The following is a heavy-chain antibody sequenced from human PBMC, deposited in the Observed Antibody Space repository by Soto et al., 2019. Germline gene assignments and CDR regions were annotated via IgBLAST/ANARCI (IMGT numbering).Heavy chain of an antibody. J-gene: IGHJ4*02. CDR2: MNPNSGNT. V-gene: IGHV1-8*01. CDR3: ARHPGYSYGRPLRYFDY. D-gene: IGHD5-18*01. Sequence: AASVKVSCKAPGYTFTSYDINWVRQATGQGLEWMGWMNPNSGNTGYAQKFQGRVTMTRNTSISTAYMELSSLRSEDTAVYYCARHPGYSYGRPLRYFDYWGQGTLVTVSS. CDR1: GYTFTSYD.